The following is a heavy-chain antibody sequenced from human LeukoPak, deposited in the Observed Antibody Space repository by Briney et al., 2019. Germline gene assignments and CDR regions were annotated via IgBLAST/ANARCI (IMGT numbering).Heavy chain of an antibody. J-gene: IGHJ6*02. CDR3: ARARYDSSGYLPNYYYYYGMDV. CDR1: GFTFSSYA. Sequence: QPGRSLRLSCAASGFTFSSYAMHWVRQAPGKGLEWVAVISYDGSNKYYADSVKGRFTISRDNSKNTLYLQMNSLRAEDTAVYYCARARYDSSGYLPNYYYYYGMDVWGQGTTVTVSS. CDR2: ISYDGSNK. D-gene: IGHD3-22*01. V-gene: IGHV3-30-3*01.